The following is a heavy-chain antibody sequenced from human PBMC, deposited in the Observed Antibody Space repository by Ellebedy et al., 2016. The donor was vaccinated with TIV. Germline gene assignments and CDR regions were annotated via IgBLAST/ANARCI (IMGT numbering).Heavy chain of an antibody. CDR2: ISGSRSYI. V-gene: IGHV3-21*01. CDR3: ARDSIGFGEVY. D-gene: IGHD3-10*01. Sequence: PGGSLRLSCAASGFTFSTYPMNWVRQAPGKGLEWVSSISGSRSYIYYTDSVKGRFTISRDNAKNSLYLQMNSLRAEDTAVYYCARDSIGFGEVYWGQGTLVTVSS. CDR1: GFTFSTYP. J-gene: IGHJ4*02.